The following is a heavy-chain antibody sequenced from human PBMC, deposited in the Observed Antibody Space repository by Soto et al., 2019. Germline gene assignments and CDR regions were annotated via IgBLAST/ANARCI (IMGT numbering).Heavy chain of an antibody. CDR2: IYYSGST. D-gene: IGHD1-26*01. J-gene: IGHJ5*02. CDR3: ARHEGWSYSPGVNWFDP. CDR1: GGSISSSSYY. Sequence: QLQLQESGPGLEKPSETLSLTCTVSGGSISSSSYYWGWIRQPPGKGLEWIGSIYYSGSTYYNPSLKSRVNISVDTSKNQFSLELSYVSVADTAVYYCARHEGWSYSPGVNWFDPWGQGTLVTVSS. V-gene: IGHV4-39*01.